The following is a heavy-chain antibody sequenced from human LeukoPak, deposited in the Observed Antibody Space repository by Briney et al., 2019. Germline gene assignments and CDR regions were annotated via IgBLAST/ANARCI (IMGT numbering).Heavy chain of an antibody. J-gene: IGHJ4*02. CDR3: ARELDMSVAIYFDY. D-gene: IGHD6-19*01. CDR1: GGTFSGYA. V-gene: IGHV1-69*13. CDR2: IIPIFGTA. Sequence: SVKVSCKASGGTFSGYAISWVRQAPGQGLEWMGGIIPIFGTANYAQKFQGRVTITADESTSTAYMELSSLRSEDTAVYYCARELDMSVAIYFDYWGQGTLVTVSS.